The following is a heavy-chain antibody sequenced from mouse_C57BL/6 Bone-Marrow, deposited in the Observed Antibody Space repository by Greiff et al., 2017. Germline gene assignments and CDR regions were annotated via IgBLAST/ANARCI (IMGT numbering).Heavy chain of an antibody. Sequence: EVQLVESGGDLVKPGGSLKLSCAASGFTFSSYGMSWVRQTPDKRLAWVATISSGGSYPYSPDSVQGRFPISRDNAKNTLYLQSSSLKSEDTTMYYCARQRAPYFDYWGQGTTLTVSA. D-gene: IGHD3-3*01. CDR3: ARQRAPYFDY. CDR1: GFTFSSYG. J-gene: IGHJ2*01. V-gene: IGHV5-6*01. CDR2: ISSGGSYP.